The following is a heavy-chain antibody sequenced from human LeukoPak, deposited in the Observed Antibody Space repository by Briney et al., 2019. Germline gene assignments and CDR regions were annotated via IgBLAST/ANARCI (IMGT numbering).Heavy chain of an antibody. V-gene: IGHV3-48*03. CDR3: ARIHSSSWQNFDY. CDR1: GFTFSSYE. Sequence: GGSLRLSRAASGFTFSSYEMNWVRQAPGKGLEWVSYISSSGSTIYYADSVKGRFTISRDNAKNSLYLQMNSLRAEDTAVYYCARIHSSSWQNFDYWGQGTLVTVSS. CDR2: ISSSGSTI. J-gene: IGHJ4*02. D-gene: IGHD6-13*01.